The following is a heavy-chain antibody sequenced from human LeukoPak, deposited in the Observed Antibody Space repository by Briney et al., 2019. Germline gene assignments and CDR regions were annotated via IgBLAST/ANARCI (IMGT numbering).Heavy chain of an antibody. CDR3: ARESGAFDI. CDR1: GYTFTSYD. V-gene: IGHV1-18*01. D-gene: IGHD3-10*01. Sequence: ASVKVSCKASGYTFTSYDINWVRQAPGQGLEWMGWMNPKSTHTNYAQKLQGRVTMTTDTSTSTAYMELRSLRSDDTAVYYCARESGAFDIWGQGTMVTVSS. CDR2: MNPKSTHT. J-gene: IGHJ3*02.